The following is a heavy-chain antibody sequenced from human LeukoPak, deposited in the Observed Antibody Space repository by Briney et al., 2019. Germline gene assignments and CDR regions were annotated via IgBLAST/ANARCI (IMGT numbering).Heavy chain of an antibody. CDR2: IHSSGSS. Sequence: SETLSLTCTVSGGSISSHYWSWIRQPPGKGLEWIGYIHSSGSSSYNPSLRSRVTMSIDTSNNQFSLKLNSVTAADTAVYYCARRRIGYCSSTSCYQGYYYMDVWGKGTTVTVSS. V-gene: IGHV4-59*11. J-gene: IGHJ6*03. CDR3: ARRRIGYCSSTSCYQGYYYMDV. D-gene: IGHD2-2*01. CDR1: GGSISSHY.